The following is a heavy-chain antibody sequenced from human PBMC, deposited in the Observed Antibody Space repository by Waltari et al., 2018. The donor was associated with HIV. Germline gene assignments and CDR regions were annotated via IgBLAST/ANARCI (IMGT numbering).Heavy chain of an antibody. Sequence: QVQLVESGGGLVKPGGSLRLSCATSAFSFSDYYMSWIRQAPGKGLEGLSYMSPSSNIIHYGDSIKGRFTISRDNAKKSLFLQMNSLRAEDTAVYYCARDFSSSSGFDSWGQGTLVTVSS. CDR2: MSPSSNII. V-gene: IGHV3-11*01. J-gene: IGHJ4*02. CDR3: ARDFSSSSGFDS. CDR1: AFSFSDYY. D-gene: IGHD6-6*01.